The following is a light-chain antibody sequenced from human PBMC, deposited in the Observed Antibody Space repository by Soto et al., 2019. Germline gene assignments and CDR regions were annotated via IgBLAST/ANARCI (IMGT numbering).Light chain of an antibody. CDR1: QSLSNFF. CDR2: GTS. J-gene: IGKJ1*01. CDR3: QQRSSWPTWT. V-gene: IGKV3D-20*02. Sequence: EIVLTQSPGILSLSPGEGATLSCRASQSLSNFFLAWYQQKPGQAPRLLIYGTSIRATGIPDRFSGSGSGTDFTLTISSLEPEDFAVYYCQQRSSWPTWTFGQGTKVDIK.